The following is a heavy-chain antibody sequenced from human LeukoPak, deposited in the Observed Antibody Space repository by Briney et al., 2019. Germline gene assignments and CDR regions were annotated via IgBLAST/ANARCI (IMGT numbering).Heavy chain of an antibody. CDR1: GYTFTGYY. J-gene: IGHJ4*02. CDR2: INPNSGGT. Sequence: ASVKVSCKASGYTFTGYYMHWVRQAPGQGLEWMGWINPNSGGTNYAQKFQGRVTMTRDTSISTAYMELSRLRSDDTAVYYCAREELRALRFLEWLPGDYWGQGTLVTVSS. CDR3: AREELRALRFLEWLPGDY. V-gene: IGHV1-2*02. D-gene: IGHD3-3*01.